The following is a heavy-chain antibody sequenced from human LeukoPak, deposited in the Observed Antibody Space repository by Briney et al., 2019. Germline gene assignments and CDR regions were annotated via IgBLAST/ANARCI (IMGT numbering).Heavy chain of an antibody. CDR3: RLRIGAAEWFDP. CDR2: LDDSGNT. CDR1: SGSVRSNYYS. Sequence: SETLSLTCSVSSGSVRSNYYSWAWIRQAPGEGLEWVGGLDDSGNTYYNPSLKSRLTMSVDTSKNHFSLNLKSVAAADTSVYARRLRIGAAEWFDPWGQGIMVTVSS. V-gene: IGHV4-39*02. D-gene: IGHD2-15*01. J-gene: IGHJ5*02.